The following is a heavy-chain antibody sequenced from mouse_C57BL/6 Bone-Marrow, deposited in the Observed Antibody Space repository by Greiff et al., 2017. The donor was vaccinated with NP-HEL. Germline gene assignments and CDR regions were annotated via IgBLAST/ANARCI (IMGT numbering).Heavy chain of an antibody. CDR3: ARVSNQAWFAY. Sequence: QVQLKESGAELVRPGASVKLSCKASGYTFTDYYINWVKQRPGQGLEWIARIYPGSGNTYYNEKFKGKATLTAEKSSSTAYMQLSSLTSEDSAVYFCARVSNQAWFAYWGQGTLVTVSA. J-gene: IGHJ3*01. CDR2: IYPGSGNT. CDR1: GYTFTDYY. V-gene: IGHV1-76*01. D-gene: IGHD2-5*01.